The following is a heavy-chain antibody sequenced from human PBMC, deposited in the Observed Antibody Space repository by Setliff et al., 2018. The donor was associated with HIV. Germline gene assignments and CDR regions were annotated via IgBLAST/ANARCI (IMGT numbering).Heavy chain of an antibody. V-gene: IGHV4-4*09. CDR1: GGSISSYC. CDR2: IFASGSS. Sequence: PSETLSLTCTASGGSISSYCWNWIRQPPGKGPEWIGYIFASGSSLYNPSLQSRVSISIDTSKNQFSLKLSSVTAADTAVYYCARRIDNSGSLPAKNWFDTWGQGRLVTVSS. D-gene: IGHD3-10*01. J-gene: IGHJ5*02. CDR3: ARRIDNSGSLPAKNWFDT.